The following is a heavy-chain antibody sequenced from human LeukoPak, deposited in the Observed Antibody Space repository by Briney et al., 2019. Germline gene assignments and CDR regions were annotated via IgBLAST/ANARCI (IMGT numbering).Heavy chain of an antibody. Sequence: PGGSLSLSCAASGFTFKNYAMSWVRQAPGKGLEWVSAISGSGDNTYYAESVKGRFTSSRDNSKNTLYLQMNSLSAEDTAVYYCARYNSGNYQYYFDYWGQGTLVTVSS. J-gene: IGHJ4*02. D-gene: IGHD3-10*01. V-gene: IGHV3-23*01. CDR3: ARYNSGNYQYYFDY. CDR2: ISGSGDNT. CDR1: GFTFKNYA.